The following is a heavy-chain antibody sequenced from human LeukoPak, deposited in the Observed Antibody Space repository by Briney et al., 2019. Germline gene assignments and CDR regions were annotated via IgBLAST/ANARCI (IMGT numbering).Heavy chain of an antibody. CDR3: ARDRYHYDSSGYYYGTYFDY. CDR1: GYTFTGYY. Sequence: GASVKVSCKASGYTFTGYYMHWVRQAPGQGLEGMGWINPNSGGTNYAQKFQGRVTMTRDTSISTAYMELSRLRSDDTAVYYCARDRYHYDSSGYYYGTYFDYWGQGTLVTVSS. CDR2: INPNSGGT. J-gene: IGHJ4*02. D-gene: IGHD3-22*01. V-gene: IGHV1-2*02.